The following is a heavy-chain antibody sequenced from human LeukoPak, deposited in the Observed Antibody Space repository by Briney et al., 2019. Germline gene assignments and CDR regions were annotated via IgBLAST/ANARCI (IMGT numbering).Heavy chain of an antibody. Sequence: ASVQVSCKASGYKFTDDYMHWVRQAPGQGLEFMGWINPDSGFTNYAQKFKGRVTMTRDTSISTAYLEVRSLTSDDTAVYYCAPTAEAYTSWWKVWGQGTLVTVSS. J-gene: IGHJ4*02. CDR3: APTAEAYTSWWKV. V-gene: IGHV1-2*02. CDR1: GYKFTDDY. D-gene: IGHD3-16*01. CDR2: INPDSGFT.